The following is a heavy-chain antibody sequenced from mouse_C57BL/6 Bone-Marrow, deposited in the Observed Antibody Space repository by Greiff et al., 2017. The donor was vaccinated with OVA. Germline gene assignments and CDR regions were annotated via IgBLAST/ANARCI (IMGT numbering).Heavy chain of an antibody. CDR2: ISDGGSYT. J-gene: IGHJ3*01. CDR3: ASSGTWFAY. Sequence: EVQLVESGGGLVKPGGSLKLSCAASGFTFSSYAMSWVRQTPEKRLEWVATISDGGSYTYYPDNVKGRFTISRDNAKNNLYLQMRHLKSEDTAMYYCASSGTWFAYWGQGTLVTVSA. D-gene: IGHD4-1*01. V-gene: IGHV5-4*01. CDR1: GFTFSSYA.